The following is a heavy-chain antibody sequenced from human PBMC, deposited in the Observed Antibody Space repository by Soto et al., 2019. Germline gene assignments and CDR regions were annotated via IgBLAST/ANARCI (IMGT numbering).Heavy chain of an antibody. CDR3: AREESNGDAKEAYYYDSSGYYGGWFDP. D-gene: IGHD3-22*01. V-gene: IGHV1-2*02. CDR1: GYTFTGHF. J-gene: IGHJ5*02. CDR2: IDPNSGDT. Sequence: ASVKVSCKASGYTFTGHFLHWMRQAPGRRLEWMGWIDPNSGDTDYAQKFQGRVTMTRDTSISTAYMELSRLRSDDTAVYYCAREESNGDAKEAYYYDSSGYYGGWFDPWGQGTLVTVSS.